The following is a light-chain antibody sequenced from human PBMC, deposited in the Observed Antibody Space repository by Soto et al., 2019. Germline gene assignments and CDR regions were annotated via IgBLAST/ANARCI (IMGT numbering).Light chain of an antibody. J-gene: IGLJ3*02. V-gene: IGLV1-40*01. CDR2: GNS. Sequence: QSVLTQPPSVSGAPGQRVTISCTGSSSNIGAGYDVHWYQQLPGTAPKLLIYGNSNRPSGVPDRFSGSNSGTSASPAITGLQAEDEADYYCQSYDSSLSGWVFGGGTKLTVL. CDR3: QSYDSSLSGWV. CDR1: SSNIGAGYD.